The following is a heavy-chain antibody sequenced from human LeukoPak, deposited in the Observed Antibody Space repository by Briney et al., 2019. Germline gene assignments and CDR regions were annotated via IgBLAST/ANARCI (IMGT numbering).Heavy chain of an antibody. D-gene: IGHD2-2*02. V-gene: IGHV4-34*01. J-gene: IGHJ6*03. CDR3: ARKGCSSTSCYTSRYYYYMDV. CDR1: GGSFSGYY. CDR2: INHSGST. Sequence: SETLSLTCAVYGGSFSGYYWSWIRQPPGKGLEWIGEINHSGSTNYNPSLKSRVTLSVDTSKNQFSLKLSSVTAADTAVYYCARKGCSSTSCYTSRYYYYMDVWGKGTTVTVSS.